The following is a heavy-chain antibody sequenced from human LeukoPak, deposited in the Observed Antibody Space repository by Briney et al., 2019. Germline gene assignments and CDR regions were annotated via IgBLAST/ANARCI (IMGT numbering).Heavy chain of an antibody. CDR2: INGGKGNI. V-gene: IGHV1-3*01. Sequence: ASVKVSCKASGYIFTSYAMHWVRQAPGQRLKWMGWINGGKGNIKYSQKFQGRVTISKDTSARTAYMELSSLRSEDTAVYYCARSRTDDYGDWWWFDPWGQGTLVTVSS. CDR1: GYIFTSYA. CDR3: ARSRTDDYGDWWWFDP. J-gene: IGHJ5*02. D-gene: IGHD4-17*01.